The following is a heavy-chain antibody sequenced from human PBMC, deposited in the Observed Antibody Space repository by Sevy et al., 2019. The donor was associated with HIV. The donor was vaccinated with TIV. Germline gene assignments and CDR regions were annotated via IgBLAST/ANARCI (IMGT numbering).Heavy chain of an antibody. D-gene: IGHD2-2*01. J-gene: IGHJ5*02. V-gene: IGHV1-2*02. CDR2: INPNSGGT. CDR1: GYTFTGYY. Sequence: ASVKVSCKASGYTFTGYYMHWERQAPGRGLEWMGWINPNSGGTNYAQKFQGRVTMTRDTSISTAYMELSRLRSDDTAVYYCAREDIVVVPAAKRRGNWFDPWGQGTLVTVSS. CDR3: AREDIVVVPAAKRRGNWFDP.